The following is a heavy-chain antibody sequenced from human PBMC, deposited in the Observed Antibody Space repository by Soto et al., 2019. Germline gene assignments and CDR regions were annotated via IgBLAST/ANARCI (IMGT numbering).Heavy chain of an antibody. CDR1: GGSISSYY. Sequence: SETLSLTCTVSGGSISSYYWSWIRQPAGKGLEWIGRIYTSGSTNYNPSLKSRVTMSVDTSKNQFSLKLSSVTAADTAVYYCARTDFWSGYYYYYGMDVWGQGTTVTV. V-gene: IGHV4-4*07. CDR3: ARTDFWSGYYYYYGMDV. CDR2: IYTSGST. J-gene: IGHJ6*02. D-gene: IGHD3-3*01.